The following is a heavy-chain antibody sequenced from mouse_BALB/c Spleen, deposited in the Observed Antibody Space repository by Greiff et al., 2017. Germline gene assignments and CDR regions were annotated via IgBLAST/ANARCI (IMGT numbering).Heavy chain of an antibody. D-gene: IGHD2-2*01. CDR1: GFTFSSYA. J-gene: IGHJ4*01. Sequence: EVKLMESGGGLVKPGGSLKLSCAASGFTFSSYAMSWVRQSPEKRLEWVAEISSGGSYTYYPDTVTGRFTISRDNAKNTLYLEMSSLRSEDTAMYYCARLWLRRLDYWGQGTSVTVSS. CDR2: ISSGGSYT. CDR3: ARLWLRRLDY. V-gene: IGHV5-9-4*01.